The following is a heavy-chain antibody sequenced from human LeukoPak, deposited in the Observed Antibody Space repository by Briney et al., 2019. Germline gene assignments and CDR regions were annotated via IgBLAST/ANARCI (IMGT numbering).Heavy chain of an antibody. Sequence: GASVKVSCKASGYTFTSYGISWVRQAPGQGLEWMGWISAYNGNTNYAQKLQGRVTMTTDTSTSTAYMELRSLRSDDTAVYYCARMILLLGDVLTVPPRGFDYWGQGPLVTVSS. V-gene: IGHV1-18*01. D-gene: IGHD3-9*01. CDR3: ARMILLLGDVLTVPPRGFDY. J-gene: IGHJ4*02. CDR2: ISAYNGNT. CDR1: GYTFTSYG.